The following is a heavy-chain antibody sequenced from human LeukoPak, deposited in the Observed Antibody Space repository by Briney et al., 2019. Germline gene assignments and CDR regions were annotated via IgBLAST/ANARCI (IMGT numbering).Heavy chain of an antibody. V-gene: IGHV4-39*07. Sequence: GSLRLSCAASGFTFSNYWMTWVRQPPGKGLEWIGSIYYSGSTYYNPSLKSRVTISVDTSKNQFSLKLSSVTAADTAVYYCARKNENAGIDWGQGTLVTVSS. CDR3: ARKNENAGID. J-gene: IGHJ4*02. CDR2: IYYSGST. D-gene: IGHD1-1*01. CDR1: GFTFSNYW.